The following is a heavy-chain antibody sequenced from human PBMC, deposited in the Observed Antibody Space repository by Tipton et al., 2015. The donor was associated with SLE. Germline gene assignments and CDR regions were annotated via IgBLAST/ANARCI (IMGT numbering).Heavy chain of an antibody. D-gene: IGHD3-16*01. CDR3: ARDLGGWFDP. V-gene: IGHV4-61*02. CDR1: GCSISSGSYY. Sequence: LRLSCTVSGCSISSGSYYWSWVRQPAGRGLEWIGRIHSSGSTDYKPPLKSRVSISVDTSKNHVALNLTSVTAADTAVYYCARDLGGWFDPWGQGTLVTVSS. CDR2: IHSSGST. J-gene: IGHJ5*02.